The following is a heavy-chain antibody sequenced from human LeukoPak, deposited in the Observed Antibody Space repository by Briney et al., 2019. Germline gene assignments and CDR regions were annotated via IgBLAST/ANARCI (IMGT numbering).Heavy chain of an antibody. CDR2: INPNSGGT. J-gene: IGHJ4*02. V-gene: IGHV1-2*02. Sequence: GSSVKVSCKASGYTFTGYYMHWVRQAPGQGLEWMGWINPNSGGTNYAQKFQGRVTMTRDTSISTAYMELSRLRSDDTAVYYCARVRGPITPGDYWGQGTLVTVSS. D-gene: IGHD1-14*01. CDR3: ARVRGPITPGDY. CDR1: GYTFTGYY.